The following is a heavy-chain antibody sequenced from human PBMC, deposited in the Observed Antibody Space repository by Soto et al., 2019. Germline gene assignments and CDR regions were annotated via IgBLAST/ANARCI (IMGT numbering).Heavy chain of an antibody. Sequence: GGSLRLSCAASGFTVSSNYMSWVRQAPGKGLEWVSVIYSGGSTYYADSVKGRFTISRHNSKNTLYLQMNSLRAEDTAVYYCARDGYYESDWYFDLWGRGTLVTVSS. V-gene: IGHV3-53*04. CDR3: ARDGYYESDWYFDL. J-gene: IGHJ2*01. D-gene: IGHD3-3*01. CDR2: IYSGGST. CDR1: GFTVSSNY.